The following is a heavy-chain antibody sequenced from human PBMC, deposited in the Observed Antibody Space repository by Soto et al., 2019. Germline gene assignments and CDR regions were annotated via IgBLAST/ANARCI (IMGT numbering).Heavy chain of an antibody. Sequence: SETLSLTCTVSGVSIASYFWSWIRQTPGKGLDWIGSISFSGATYSNPSLKGRAALSVDTSENHLSLTLNSVTSADTAVYYCAPNWNFDYWGQGTPVTVSS. CDR1: GVSIASYF. D-gene: IGHD2-8*01. CDR3: APNWNFDY. V-gene: IGHV4-59*01. CDR2: ISFSGAT. J-gene: IGHJ4*02.